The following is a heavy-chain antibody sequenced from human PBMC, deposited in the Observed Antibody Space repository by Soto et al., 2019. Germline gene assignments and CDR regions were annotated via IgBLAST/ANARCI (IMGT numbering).Heavy chain of an antibody. CDR3: ARHIAVSGTRGFDY. J-gene: IGHJ4*02. D-gene: IGHD6-19*01. V-gene: IGHV4-4*02. CDR1: GGSISDNW. Sequence: QVQLQESGPGLMQPSGTLSLTCAVSGGSISDNWWSWVRQPPGKGLEWIGEIYHTGNRHYNPSLEGRVTISVDKSKNQFSLNLNSVTAADTAVYYCARHIAVSGTRGFDYWGQGILVTVSS. CDR2: IYHTGNR.